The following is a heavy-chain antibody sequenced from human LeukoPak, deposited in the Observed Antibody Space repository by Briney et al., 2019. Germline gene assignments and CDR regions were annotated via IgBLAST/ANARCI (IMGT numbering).Heavy chain of an antibody. CDR3: AREWSSTNHYYGMDV. D-gene: IGHD2-2*01. V-gene: IGHV3-21*01. CDR2: ISSSSSYI. J-gene: IGHJ6*02. Sequence: GGSLRLSCEASGFTFSSYSMNWVRQAPGKGLEWVSSISSSSSYIYYADSVKGRFTISRDNAKNSLYLQMNSLRAEDTAVYYCAREWSSTNHYYGMDVWGQGTTVTVSS. CDR1: GFTFSSYS.